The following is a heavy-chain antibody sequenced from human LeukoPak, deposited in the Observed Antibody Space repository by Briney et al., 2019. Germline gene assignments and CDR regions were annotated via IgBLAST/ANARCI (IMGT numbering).Heavy chain of an antibody. Sequence: PSETLSLTCTVSDASITSHYWSWIRQPPGERLEGLGYIFYSGATTYNPSLESRVSISVDTSKNQFSLRLSSVTAADTAMYYCARIQSSASPFDYWGQGTLVTVSS. CDR2: IFYSGAT. CDR1: DASITSHY. D-gene: IGHD2-2*01. CDR3: ARIQSSASPFDY. J-gene: IGHJ4*02. V-gene: IGHV4-59*11.